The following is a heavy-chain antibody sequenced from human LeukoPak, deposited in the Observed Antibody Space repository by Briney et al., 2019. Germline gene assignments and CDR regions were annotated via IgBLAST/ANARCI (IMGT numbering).Heavy chain of an antibody. CDR2: ISWNGGST. Sequence: GGSLRLSCATSGFIFDDYDMRWVRQAPGKGLEWVSGISWNGGSTGYADSVKGRFTISRDNAKNSLSLQMNSLRVEDTALYYCVREERIAPEGYFDFWGQGTLVTVSS. CDR1: GFIFDDYD. D-gene: IGHD2-15*01. J-gene: IGHJ4*02. CDR3: VREERIAPEGYFDF. V-gene: IGHV3-20*04.